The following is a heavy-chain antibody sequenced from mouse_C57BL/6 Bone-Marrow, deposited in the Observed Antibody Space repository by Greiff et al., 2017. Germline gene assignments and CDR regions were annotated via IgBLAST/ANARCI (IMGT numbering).Heavy chain of an antibody. D-gene: IGHD2-3*01. V-gene: IGHV1-63*01. CDR2: IYPGGGYT. J-gene: IGHJ3*01. CDR1: GYTFTNYW. Sequence: QVQLQQSGAELVRPGTSVKMSCKASGYTFTNYWIGWAKQRPGHGLEWIGDIYPGGGYTNYNEKFKGKATLTADKSSSTAYMQFSSLTSEDSASYYCAREGGDGYFQFAYWGQGTLVTVSA. CDR3: AREGGDGYFQFAY.